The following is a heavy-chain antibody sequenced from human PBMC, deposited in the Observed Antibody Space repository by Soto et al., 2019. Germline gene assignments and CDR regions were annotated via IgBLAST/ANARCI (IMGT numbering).Heavy chain of an antibody. CDR1: GGSVSSGSYY. V-gene: IGHV4-61*01. CDR2: IYYSGST. D-gene: IGHD2-2*01. CDR3: ARVSIGIVVVPAADNNWFDP. J-gene: IGHJ5*02. Sequence: SETLSLTCTVSGGSVSSGSYYWSWIRQPPGKGLEWIGYIYYSGSTNYNPSLKSRVTISVDTSKNQFSLKLSSVTAADTAVYYCARVSIGIVVVPAADNNWFDPWGQGTLVTVSS.